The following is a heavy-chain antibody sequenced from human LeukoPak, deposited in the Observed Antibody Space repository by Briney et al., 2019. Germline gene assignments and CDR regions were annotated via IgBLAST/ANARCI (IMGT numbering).Heavy chain of an antibody. V-gene: IGHV3-11*04. Sequence: PGGSLRLSCAASGFTFSDYYMSWIRQAPGKGLEWVSYISSSGSTIYYADSVKGRFTISRDNAKNSLYLQMNSLRAEDTAVYYCARSAFYCSGGSCCGGEVDAFDIWGQGTMVTVSS. D-gene: IGHD2-15*01. J-gene: IGHJ3*02. CDR3: ARSAFYCSGGSCCGGEVDAFDI. CDR2: ISSSGSTI. CDR1: GFTFSDYY.